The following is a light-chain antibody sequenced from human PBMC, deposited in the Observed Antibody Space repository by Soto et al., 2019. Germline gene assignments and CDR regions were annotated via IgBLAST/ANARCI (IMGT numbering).Light chain of an antibody. CDR2: AAS. V-gene: IGKV1-9*01. J-gene: IGKJ4*02. CDR3: QKLNSYPST. CDR1: QGISSY. Sequence: DIQLTQSPSFLSASVGDRVTITCRASQGISSYLAWYQQKPGKAPKLLIYAASTLQSGGPSRFSGSVSGTEFTLTISSLQPEDSATYYCQKLNSYPSTFGGGTKVDIK.